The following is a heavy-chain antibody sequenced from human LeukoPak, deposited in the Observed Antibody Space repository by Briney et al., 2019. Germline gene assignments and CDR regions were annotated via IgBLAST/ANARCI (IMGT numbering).Heavy chain of an antibody. CDR1: GYSISSGYY. V-gene: IGHV4-38-2*02. Sequence: SETLSLTCNVSGYSISSGYYWGWIRQPPGKGLGWIASIDHSGSTYHNPSLKSRVTLSVDMPNNQFSLKLNSVTAADTAVYYCARDKGGVVAVAATRDDGFDIWGQGTMVSVSS. D-gene: IGHD2-15*01. CDR2: IDHSGST. J-gene: IGHJ3*02. CDR3: ARDKGGVVAVAATRDDGFDI.